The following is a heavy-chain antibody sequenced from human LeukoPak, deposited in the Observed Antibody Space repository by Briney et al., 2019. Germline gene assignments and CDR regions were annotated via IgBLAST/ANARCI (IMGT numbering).Heavy chain of an antibody. CDR3: ARDGAVWFGELVFDY. CDR1: GGSISSYY. Sequence: SETLSLTCTVSGGSISSYYWSWIRQPPGKGLEWIGYIYYSGSTNYNPSLKSRVTISVDTSKNQFSLKLSSVTAADTAVYYCARDGAVWFGELVFDYWGQGTLVTVSS. CDR2: IYYSGST. D-gene: IGHD3-10*01. V-gene: IGHV4-59*01. J-gene: IGHJ4*02.